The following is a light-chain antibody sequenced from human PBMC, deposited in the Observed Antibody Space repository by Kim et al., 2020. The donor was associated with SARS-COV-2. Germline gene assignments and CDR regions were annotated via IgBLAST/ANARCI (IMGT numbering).Light chain of an antibody. CDR2: WAS. J-gene: IGKJ5*01. CDR1: QSILSSSDNKNY. CDR3: QKNYNAPIA. V-gene: IGKV4-1*01. Sequence: DIVMTQSPDSLAVSLGERATINCKSSQSILSSSDNKNYLAWFQHRSGQPPKLVIRWASTRETAVPDRFSGSGSGTDFTLTIASLQAEDVAVCYCQKNYNAPIAFGQGTRLEIK.